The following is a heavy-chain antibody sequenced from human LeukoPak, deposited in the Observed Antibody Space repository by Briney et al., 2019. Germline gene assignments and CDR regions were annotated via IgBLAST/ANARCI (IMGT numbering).Heavy chain of an antibody. J-gene: IGHJ4*02. CDR3: ARALGYSWDHYFDY. D-gene: IGHD5-18*01. V-gene: IGHV3-30-3*01. CDR1: GFTFSSYA. Sequence: GRSLRLSCAASGFTFSSYAMHWVRQAPGKGLEWVAVISHDGSNKYYADSVKGRFTISRDNSKNTLYLQMNSLRAEDTAVYYCARALGYSWDHYFDYWGQGTLVTVSS. CDR2: ISHDGSNK.